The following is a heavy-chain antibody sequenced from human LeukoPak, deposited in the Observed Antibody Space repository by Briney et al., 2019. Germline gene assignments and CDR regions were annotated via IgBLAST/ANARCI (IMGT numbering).Heavy chain of an antibody. J-gene: IGHJ4*02. CDR1: GGTFISYA. CDR3: ARVCDLVGATFDY. Sequence: SVKVSCKASGGTFISYAISWVRQAPGKGLEWMGRIIPIFGRANYAQKFQGRVTITTDESTSTDYMELSSLRSEDTAVYYCARVCDLVGATFDYWGQGTLVTVSS. D-gene: IGHD1-26*01. CDR2: IIPIFGRA. V-gene: IGHV1-69*05.